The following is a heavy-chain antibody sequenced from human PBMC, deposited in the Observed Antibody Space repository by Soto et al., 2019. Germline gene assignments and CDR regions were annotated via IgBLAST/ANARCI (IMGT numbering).Heavy chain of an antibody. CDR2: IYYSGST. D-gene: IGHD6-13*01. V-gene: IGHV4-59*08. CDR1: CGSISSFY. CDR3: ASSIAAAGAPFFDY. Sequence: SDTLSLTCTVSCGSISSFYWSWIRQPPGKGLEWIGYIYYSGSTNYNPSLKSRVTISVDTSKNQFSLKLSSVTAAETAVYYCASSIAAAGAPFFDYWGQGTLVTVS. J-gene: IGHJ4*02.